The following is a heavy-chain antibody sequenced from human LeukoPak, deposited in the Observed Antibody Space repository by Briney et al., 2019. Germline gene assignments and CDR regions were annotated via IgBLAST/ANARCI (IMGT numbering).Heavy chain of an antibody. CDR2: ISYDASII. D-gene: IGHD3-10*01. V-gene: IGHV3-30*04. CDR1: GFSFSSYA. CDR3: AKTRGSGPFDY. Sequence: GSLRLSCAASGFSFSSYAMHWFRQAPGKGLEWMALISYDASIIYYADSVRGRFTISRDNSKDTLYLQMNSLRAEDTAVYYCAKTRGSGPFDYWGQGTLVTVSS. J-gene: IGHJ4*02.